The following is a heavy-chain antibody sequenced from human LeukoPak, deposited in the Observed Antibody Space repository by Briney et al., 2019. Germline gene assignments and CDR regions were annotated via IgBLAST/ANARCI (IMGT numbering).Heavy chain of an antibody. CDR1: GFTFSSYG. CDR2: IRYDGGNK. CDR3: AKDPVRVIVPAAIRLGGDY. Sequence: GGSLRLSCAASGFTFSSYGMHWVRQAPGKGLEWVAFIRYDGGNKYYADSVKGRFTISRDNSKNTLYLQMNSLRAEDTAVYYCAKDPVRVIVPAAIRLGGDYWGQGTLVTVSS. V-gene: IGHV3-30*02. D-gene: IGHD2-2*02. J-gene: IGHJ4*02.